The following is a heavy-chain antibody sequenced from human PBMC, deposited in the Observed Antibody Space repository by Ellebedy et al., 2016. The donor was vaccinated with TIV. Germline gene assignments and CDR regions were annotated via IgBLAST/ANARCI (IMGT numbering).Heavy chain of an antibody. J-gene: IGHJ4*02. V-gene: IGHV3-23*01. CDR3: AGSGSYHLFLFDY. D-gene: IGHD1-26*01. Sequence: GGSLRLXXAASGFTFSSYAMSWVRQAPGKGLEWLSTISDSTYTTYYADSVKGRFTISRDNSKSTLYLQMNSLRAEDTAVYYCAGSGSYHLFLFDYWGQGTLVTVSS. CDR1: GFTFSSYA. CDR2: ISDSTYTT.